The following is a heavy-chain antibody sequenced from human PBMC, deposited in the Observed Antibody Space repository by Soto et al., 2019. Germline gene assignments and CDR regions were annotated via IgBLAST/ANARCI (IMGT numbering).Heavy chain of an antibody. D-gene: IGHD5-18*01. CDR2: INPNSGGT. CDR3: ARDTGRGYSYDLPIVYFDY. CDR1: GYTFTGYY. Sequence: ASVKVSCKASGYTFTGYYIHWVRQAPGQGLEWMGWINPNSGGTNYAQKFQGRVTMTRDTSISTAYMELSRLRSDDTAVYYCARDTGRGYSYDLPIVYFDYWGQGTLVTV. J-gene: IGHJ4*02. V-gene: IGHV1-2*02.